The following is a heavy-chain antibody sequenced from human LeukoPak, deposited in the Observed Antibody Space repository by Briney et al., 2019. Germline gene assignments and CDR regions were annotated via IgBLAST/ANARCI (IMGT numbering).Heavy chain of an antibody. V-gene: IGHV4-34*01. Sequence: SETLSLTCAVYGGSFSGYYWSWIRQPPGKGLEWIGEINHSGSTNYNPSLKSRVTISVDTSKNQFSLKLSSVTAADTAVYYCARESVNSHDYWGQGTLVTVSS. D-gene: IGHD4-23*01. CDR2: INHSGST. CDR3: ARESVNSHDY. J-gene: IGHJ4*02. CDR1: GGSFSGYY.